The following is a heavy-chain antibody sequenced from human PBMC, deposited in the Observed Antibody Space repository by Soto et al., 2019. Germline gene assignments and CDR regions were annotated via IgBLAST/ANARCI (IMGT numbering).Heavy chain of an antibody. CDR2: IYSGGNT. D-gene: IGHD3-22*01. CDR1: GFGVSRNY. J-gene: IGHJ4*02. CDR3: GRGSSGNDGTLRVDY. V-gene: IGHV3-53*01. Sequence: LRRSCAASGFGVSRNYMNWVRQAPGKGLEWVSVIYSGGNTYYADSVKGRFTISRDNSKNTLFLQMTGLRVEDTAVYYCGRGSSGNDGTLRVDYWGQGTLVTVSS.